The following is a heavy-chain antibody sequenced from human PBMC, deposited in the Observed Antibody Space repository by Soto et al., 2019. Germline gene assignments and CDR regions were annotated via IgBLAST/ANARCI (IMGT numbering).Heavy chain of an antibody. D-gene: IGHD3-10*01. CDR2: ISPYKGNT. CDR1: GYTFSSSG. CDR3: ARDLDASGSYYTDY. J-gene: IGHJ4*02. Sequence: GASLKFSCKASGYTFSSSGISWVRQDPGQGLEWMGWISPYKGNTHYAQGLQGRVTMTTDTSTSTTYMELRSLRSDDTAVYYCARDLDASGSYYTDYWGQGTLVTVSS. V-gene: IGHV1-18*01.